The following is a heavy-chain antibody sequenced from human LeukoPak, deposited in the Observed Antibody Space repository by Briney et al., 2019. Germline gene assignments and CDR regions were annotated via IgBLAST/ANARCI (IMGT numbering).Heavy chain of an antibody. CDR2: IWSDGNNR. V-gene: IGHV3-30*02. D-gene: IGHD2-8*02. J-gene: IGHJ6*03. CDR1: GFTFTNYG. Sequence: GGSLRLSCAASGFTFTNYGMHWVRQATGKGLGWVSFIWSDGNNRFYADSVKGRFTISRDNSKNMLYLQMDTLRAEDTALYYSAKDPGASVSGFYMDVWGKGTTAIVSS. CDR3: AKDPGASVSGFYMDV.